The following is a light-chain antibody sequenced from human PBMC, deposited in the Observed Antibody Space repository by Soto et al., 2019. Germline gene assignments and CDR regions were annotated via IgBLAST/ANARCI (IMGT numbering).Light chain of an antibody. CDR2: EAS. J-gene: IGLJ1*01. CDR3: SLYTSENTYV. CDR1: STDFGSYNR. V-gene: IGLV2-18*01. Sequence: QSALAQPPSVSGSPGQSVTISCTGTSTDFGSYNRVSWYQQPPGTAPKLIIYEASNRPSGVPDRFSGSKSGNTASLTISGLPAADEADYYCSLYTSENTYVFGTGTKVTVL.